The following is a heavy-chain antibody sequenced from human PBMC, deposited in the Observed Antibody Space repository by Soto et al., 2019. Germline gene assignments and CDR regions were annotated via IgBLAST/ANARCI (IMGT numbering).Heavy chain of an antibody. Sequence: SETLSLTCTVSGGSISSYYWIWIRQHPGKGLEWIGYIYYSGSTYYNPSLKSRVTISVDTSKNQFSLNLSSVTAADTAVYFCARSLQLGGFDLWGQGSLVTVSS. J-gene: IGHJ4*02. CDR2: IYYSGST. CDR3: ARSLQLGGFDL. D-gene: IGHD3-16*01. V-gene: IGHV4-59*12. CDR1: GGSISSYY.